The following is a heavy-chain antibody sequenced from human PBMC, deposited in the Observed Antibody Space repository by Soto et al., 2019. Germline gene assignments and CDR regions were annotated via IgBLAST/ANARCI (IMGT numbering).Heavy chain of an antibody. CDR2: IYYSGST. Sequence: SETLSLTCTVSGGSISSSSYYWGWIRQPPGKGLEWIGSIYYSGSTYYNPSLKSRVTISVDTSKNQFSLKLSSVTAADTAEYYCARHRGIEYSSSLDYYYYGMDVWGQGTTVTVSS. CDR1: GGSISSSSYY. CDR3: ARHRGIEYSSSLDYYYYGMDV. V-gene: IGHV4-39*01. D-gene: IGHD6-6*01. J-gene: IGHJ6*02.